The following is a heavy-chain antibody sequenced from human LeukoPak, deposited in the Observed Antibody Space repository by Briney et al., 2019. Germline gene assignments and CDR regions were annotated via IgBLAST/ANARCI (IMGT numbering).Heavy chain of an antibody. D-gene: IGHD2-2*02. V-gene: IGHV4-59*02. J-gene: IGHJ5*01. Sequence: SETLSLTCTVSGRSVTKYYWHWIRQAPGKGQEWIGFIFHTGITNYNPSLKSRVTISVDTSKNQFSLKLTSVTAADTAVYFCARDLFPINWFESWGQGTLVTVSS. CDR2: IFHTGIT. CDR1: GRSVTKYY. CDR3: ARDLFPINWFES.